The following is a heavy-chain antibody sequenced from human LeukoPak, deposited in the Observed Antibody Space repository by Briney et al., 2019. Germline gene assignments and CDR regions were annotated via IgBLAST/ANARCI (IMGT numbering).Heavy chain of an antibody. CDR1: GGSISSSSYY. Sequence: SETLSLTCTVSGGSISSSSYYWGWIRQPPGKGLEWIGTIYYSGSTYYNASLKSRVTISVDTSKNQFSPKVSSVTAADTAVYYCARHGAFCTGGSCTRFDPWGQGTLVTVSS. J-gene: IGHJ5*02. CDR2: IYYSGST. V-gene: IGHV4-39*01. D-gene: IGHD2-15*01. CDR3: ARHGAFCTGGSCTRFDP.